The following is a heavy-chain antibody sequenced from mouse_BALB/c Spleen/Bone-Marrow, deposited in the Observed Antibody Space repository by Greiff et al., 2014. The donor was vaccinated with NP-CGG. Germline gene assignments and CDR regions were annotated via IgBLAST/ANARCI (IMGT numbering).Heavy chain of an antibody. CDR3: TRHGEVRRFYYALDY. V-gene: IGHV5-12-2*01. CDR1: GFTFSSYS. J-gene: IGHJ4*01. CDR2: ISNGGGST. Sequence: EVKLVESGGGLVQPGGSLKLSCTASGFTFSSYSMSWVRQTPEKRLEWVAYISNGGGSTYYPDAVKGRFTISRDNAKNSLYLQMSSLKSVDTAMYYCTRHGEVRRFYYALDYWGQGTSVTVSS. D-gene: IGHD2-14*01.